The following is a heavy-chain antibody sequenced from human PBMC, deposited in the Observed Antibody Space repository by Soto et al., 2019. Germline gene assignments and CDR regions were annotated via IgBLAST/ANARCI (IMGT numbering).Heavy chain of an antibody. CDR3: ASDRSSGWGQGYGMDV. J-gene: IGHJ6*02. CDR2: IYYSGST. CDR1: GGSISTYY. D-gene: IGHD6-19*01. V-gene: IGHV4-59*01. Sequence: SETLSLTCTVSGGSISTYYWSWIRQPPGKGLEWIGYIYYSGSTSYNPSLKSRVTISVDTSKNQFSLKLRSVTAADTAVYYCASDRSSGWGQGYGMDVWGQGTTVTVSS.